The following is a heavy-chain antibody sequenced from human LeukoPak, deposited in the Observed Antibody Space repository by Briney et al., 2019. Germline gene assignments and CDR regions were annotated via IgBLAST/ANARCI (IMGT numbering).Heavy chain of an antibody. D-gene: IGHD1-20*01. V-gene: IGHV3-30*18. J-gene: IGHJ4*02. CDR2: ISYDGSNK. CDR1: GFTFSSYG. Sequence: PGGSLRLSCAASGFTFSSYGMHWVRQAPGKGLEWVAIISYDGSNKYYADSVKGRFTISRDNSKNTLYLQMNSLRVEDSAVYYCAKTGNYNWNGFDYWGQGTLVTVSS. CDR3: AKTGNYNWNGFDY.